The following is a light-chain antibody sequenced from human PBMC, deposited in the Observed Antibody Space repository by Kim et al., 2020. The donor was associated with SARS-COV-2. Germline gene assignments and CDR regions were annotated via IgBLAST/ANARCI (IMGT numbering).Light chain of an antibody. V-gene: IGLV2-14*03. Sequence: GQSSPISCSGTSSDVGFYNYVSWYQKHPGKAPKLMIYDVSNRPSGVSDRFSGSKSGNTASLTISGLQAEDEADYYCSSYTKSSTWVFGGGTQLTVL. CDR2: DVS. J-gene: IGLJ3*02. CDR1: SSDVGFYNY. CDR3: SSYTKSSTWV.